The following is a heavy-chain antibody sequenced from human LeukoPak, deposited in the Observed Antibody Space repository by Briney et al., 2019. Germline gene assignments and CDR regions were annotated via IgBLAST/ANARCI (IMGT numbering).Heavy chain of an antibody. D-gene: IGHD5-18*01. J-gene: IGHJ4*02. CDR2: ISSSSSYI. CDR3: ARGAAMDFNFDY. Sequence: GGSLRLSCAASGFTFSSYWMSWVRQAPGEGLEWVSSISSSSSYIYYADSVKGRFTISRDNAKNSLYLQMNSLRAEDTAVYYCARGAAMDFNFDYWGQGTLVTVSS. CDR1: GFTFSSYW. V-gene: IGHV3-21*01.